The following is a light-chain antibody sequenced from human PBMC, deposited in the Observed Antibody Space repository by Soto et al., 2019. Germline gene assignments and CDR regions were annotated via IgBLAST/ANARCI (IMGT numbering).Light chain of an antibody. CDR3: APWDSSLGAHV. J-gene: IGLJ1*01. V-gene: IGLV1-51*02. CDR2: ETD. Sequence: QSALTQPPSVSAAPGQRVTISCSGSNSNTGNNYVSWYQQLPGTAPKLLIYETDKRPSGIPDRFSGSKSGTSATLGITGLQTGDEADYYCAPWDSSLGAHVFGSGTKVTVL. CDR1: NSNTGNNY.